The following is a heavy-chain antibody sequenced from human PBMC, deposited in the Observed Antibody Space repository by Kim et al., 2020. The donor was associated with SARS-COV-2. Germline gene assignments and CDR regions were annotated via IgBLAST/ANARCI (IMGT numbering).Heavy chain of an antibody. Sequence: GGSLRLSCAASGFTFSSYGMHWVRQAPGKGLEWVAVISYAGSNKYYADSVKGRFTISRDNSKNTLYLQMNSLRAEDTAVYYCANGGSGSYRYYFDYWGQGTLVNVSS. CDR3: ANGGSGSYRYYFDY. CDR2: ISYAGSNK. D-gene: IGHD3-10*01. J-gene: IGHJ4*02. CDR1: GFTFSSYG. V-gene: IGHV3-30*18.